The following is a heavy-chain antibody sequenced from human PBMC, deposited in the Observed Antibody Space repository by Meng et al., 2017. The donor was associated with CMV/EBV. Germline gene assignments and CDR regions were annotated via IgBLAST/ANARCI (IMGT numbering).Heavy chain of an antibody. D-gene: IGHD2-21*01. J-gene: IGHJ6*02. CDR1: GFTFSSYA. Sequence: ETLSLTCAASGFTFSSYAMHWVRQAPGKGLEWVSGVSWNGSRTHYADSVKGRFTISRDNSKNPLYLQMNSLRAEDTAVYYCAKDSNCGGDCYSDYYYGMDVWGQGTTVTVSS. CDR2: VSWNGSRT. CDR3: AKDSNCGGDCYSDYYYGMDV. V-gene: IGHV3-NL1*01.